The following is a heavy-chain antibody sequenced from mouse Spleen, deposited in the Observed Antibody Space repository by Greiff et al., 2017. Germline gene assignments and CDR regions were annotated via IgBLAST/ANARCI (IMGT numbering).Heavy chain of an antibody. V-gene: IGHV5-9-1*01. CDR1: GFTFSSYA. Sequence: EVKLVESGGGLVKPGGSLKLSCAASGFTFSSYAMSWVRQTPEKRLEWVATISSGGSYTYYPDSVKGRFTISRDNAKNTLYLQMSSLRSEDTAMYYCAREPKEEAHYAMDYWGQGTSVTVSS. J-gene: IGHJ4*01. CDR3: AREPKEEAHYAMDY. CDR2: ISSGGSYT.